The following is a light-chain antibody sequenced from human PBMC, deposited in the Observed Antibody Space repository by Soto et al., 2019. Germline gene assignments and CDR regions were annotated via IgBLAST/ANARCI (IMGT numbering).Light chain of an antibody. CDR2: SAS. Sequence: EMVVTQSPVTLSVSPGERATMSFRASQGVRTNVAWYQQKRGQAPRLLIYSASTRAPGVPARVGGSGSGTEFTLAISNLQSDDFAVYYCQHYDAWPVSFGQGTKLEIK. J-gene: IGKJ2*01. V-gene: IGKV3-15*01. CDR3: QHYDAWPVS. CDR1: QGVRTN.